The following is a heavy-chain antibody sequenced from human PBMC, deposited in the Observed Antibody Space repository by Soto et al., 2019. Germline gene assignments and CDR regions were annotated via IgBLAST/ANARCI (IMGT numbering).Heavy chain of an antibody. V-gene: IGHV1-46*01. J-gene: IGHJ6*02. Sequence: ASVKVSCKASGYTFTSYYMHWVRQAPGQGLEWMGIINPSGGSTSYAQKFQGRVTMTRDTSTSTVYMELSSLRSEDTAGYYCATYSSSWYFSPHYGMDVWGQGTTVTVSS. CDR3: ATYSSSWYFSPHYGMDV. CDR1: GYTFTSYY. CDR2: INPSGGST. D-gene: IGHD6-13*01.